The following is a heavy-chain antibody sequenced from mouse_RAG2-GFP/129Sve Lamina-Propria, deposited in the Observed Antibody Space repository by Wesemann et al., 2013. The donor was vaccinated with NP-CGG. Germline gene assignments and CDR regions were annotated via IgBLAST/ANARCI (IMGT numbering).Heavy chain of an antibody. CDR2: INPSSGYT. J-gene: IGHJ4*01. D-gene: IGHD2-4*01. V-gene: IGHV1-7*01. Sequence: QVQLQQPGAELVKPGASVKLSCKASGYTFTSYWMHWVKQRPGQGLEWIGYINPSSGYTKYNQKFKDKATLTADKSSSTAYMQLSSLTYEDSAVYYCAREDDYDGYAMDYWGQGTSVTVSS. CDR1: GYTFTSYW. CDR3: AREDDYDGYAMDY.